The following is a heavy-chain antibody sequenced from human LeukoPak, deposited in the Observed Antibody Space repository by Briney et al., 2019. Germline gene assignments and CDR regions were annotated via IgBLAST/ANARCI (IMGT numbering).Heavy chain of an antibody. CDR3: ARWVVVAGANYFDY. CDR2: IYYSGST. CDR1: GGSISSGGYY. Sequence: SQTLSLTCTVSGGSISSGGYYWSWIRQHPGKGLEWIGYIYYSGSTYYNPSPKSRVTISVDTSKNQFSLKLSSVTAADTAVYYCARWVVVAGANYFDYWGQGTLVTVSS. D-gene: IGHD2-15*01. V-gene: IGHV4-31*03. J-gene: IGHJ4*02.